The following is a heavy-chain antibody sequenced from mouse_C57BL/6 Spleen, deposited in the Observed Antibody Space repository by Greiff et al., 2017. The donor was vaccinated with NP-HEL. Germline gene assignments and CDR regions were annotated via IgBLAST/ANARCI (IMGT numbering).Heavy chain of an antibody. Sequence: EVKVEESGGGLVQPGGSMKLSCVASGFTFSNYWMNWVRQSPEKGLEWVAQIRLKSDNYATHYAESVKGRFTISRDDSKSSVYLQMNNLRAEDTGIYYCTLHSNYIYAMDYWGQGTSVTVSS. V-gene: IGHV6-3*01. J-gene: IGHJ4*01. CDR1: GFTFSNYW. CDR3: TLHSNYIYAMDY. D-gene: IGHD2-5*01. CDR2: IRLKSDNYAT.